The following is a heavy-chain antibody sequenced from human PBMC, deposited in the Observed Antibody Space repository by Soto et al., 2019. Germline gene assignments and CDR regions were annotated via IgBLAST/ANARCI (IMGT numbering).Heavy chain of an antibody. J-gene: IGHJ2*01. CDR2: IIPILGIA. V-gene: IGHV1-69*08. CDR3: ARDPGSSSWYGDWYFDL. CDR1: GGTFSSYT. D-gene: IGHD6-13*01. Sequence: QVQLVQSGAEVKKPGSSVKVSCKASGGTFSSYTISWVRQAPGQGLEWMGRIIPILGIANYAQKFQGRVTMTADKSTSTAYMELSSLRSEDTVVYYCARDPGSSSWYGDWYFDLWGRGTLVTVSS.